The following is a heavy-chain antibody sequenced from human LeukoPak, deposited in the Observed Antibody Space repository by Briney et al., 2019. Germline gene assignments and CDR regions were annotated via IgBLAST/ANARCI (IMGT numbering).Heavy chain of an antibody. CDR2: INHSGST. J-gene: IGHJ4*02. Sequence: SETLSLTCTVYGGSFSGYYWSWIRQPPGKGLEWIGEINHSGSTNYNPSLKSRVTISVDTSKNQFSLKLSSVTAADTAVYYCARDSSGWPRLDYWGQGTLVTVSS. CDR3: ARDSSGWPRLDY. D-gene: IGHD3-22*01. CDR1: GGSFSGYY. V-gene: IGHV4-34*01.